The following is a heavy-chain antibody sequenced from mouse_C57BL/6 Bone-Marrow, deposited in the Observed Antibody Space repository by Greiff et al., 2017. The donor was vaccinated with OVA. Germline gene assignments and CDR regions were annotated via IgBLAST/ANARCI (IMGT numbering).Heavy chain of an antibody. J-gene: IGHJ1*03. CDR1: GYTFTDYN. V-gene: IGHV1-18*01. CDR3: ARRFTTVVYWYFDV. CDR2: INPNNGGT. D-gene: IGHD1-1*01. Sequence: VQLQQSGPELVKPGASVKIPCKASGYTFTDYNMDWVKQSHGKSLEWIGDINPNNGGTIYNQKFKGKATLTVDKSSSTAYMELRSLTSEDTAVYYCARRFTTVVYWYFDVWGTGTTVTVSS.